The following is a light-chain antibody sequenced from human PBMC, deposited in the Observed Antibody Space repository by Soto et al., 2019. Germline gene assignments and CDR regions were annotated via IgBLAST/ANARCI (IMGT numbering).Light chain of an antibody. Sequence: EIVLTQSPGTLSLSPGERATLSCRASQSVNSRLAWYQHKPGQAPRLLISGASSRATGIPDRFSGSGSATDFTLTISRLEPEDFAVYYCQQYGSSITFGQGTRLENK. CDR1: QSVNSR. V-gene: IGKV3-20*01. J-gene: IGKJ5*01. CDR3: QQYGSSIT. CDR2: GAS.